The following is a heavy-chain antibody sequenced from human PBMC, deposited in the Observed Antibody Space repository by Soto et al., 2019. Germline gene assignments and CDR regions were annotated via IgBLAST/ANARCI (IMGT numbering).Heavy chain of an antibody. V-gene: IGHV3-15*07. CDR1: GFTFSNAW. Sequence: PGGSLRLSCAASGFTFSNAWMNWVRQAPGKGLEWVGRIKSKTDGGTTDYAAPVEGRFTISRDDSKNTLYLQMNSLKTEDTAVYYCTTGALNYGSGSEDYYYYYGMDVWGQGTTVTVSS. D-gene: IGHD3-10*01. CDR2: IKSKTDGGTT. J-gene: IGHJ6*02. CDR3: TTGALNYGSGSEDYYYYYGMDV.